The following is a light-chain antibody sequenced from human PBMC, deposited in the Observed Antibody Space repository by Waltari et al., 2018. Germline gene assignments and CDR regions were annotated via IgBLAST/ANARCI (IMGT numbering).Light chain of an antibody. V-gene: IGKV3-11*01. J-gene: IGKJ4*01. CDR3: QQRSSWLT. Sequence: EIVLTQSPATLSLSPGDSATLSCRASQSVNRYLAWYQQKPGQAPRLLIYDASNRATGIPARFSGSGSGTDFTLTISSLEPEDFAVYYCQQRSSWLTFGGGTKVEIK. CDR1: QSVNRY. CDR2: DAS.